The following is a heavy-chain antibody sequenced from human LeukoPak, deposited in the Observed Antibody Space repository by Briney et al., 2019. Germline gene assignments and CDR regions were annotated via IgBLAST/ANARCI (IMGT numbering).Heavy chain of an antibody. V-gene: IGHV3-48*03. CDR1: GFTFSSYE. Sequence: GGSLRLSCAASGFTFSSYEMNWVRQAPGKGLEWVSYISSSGSTIYCADSVKGRFTISRDNAKNSLYLQMNSLRAEDTAVYYCARWGYYYDSSGYYYPFDYWGQGTLVTVSS. CDR3: ARWGYYYDSSGYYYPFDY. J-gene: IGHJ4*02. CDR2: ISSSGSTI. D-gene: IGHD3-22*01.